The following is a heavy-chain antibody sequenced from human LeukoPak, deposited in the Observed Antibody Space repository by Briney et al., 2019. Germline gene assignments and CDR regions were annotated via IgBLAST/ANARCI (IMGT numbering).Heavy chain of an antibody. D-gene: IGHD6-19*01. J-gene: IGHJ3*02. CDR1: GFTVSSNY. CDR3: ARDSSGFPGKDAFDI. Sequence: GGSLRLSCAASGFTVSSNYMSWVRQAPGKGLEWVSVIYSGGSTYYADSVKGRFTISRDNSKNTLYLQMNSLRAEDTAVYYCARDSSGFPGKDAFDIWGQGTMVTVSS. V-gene: IGHV3-66*01. CDR2: IYSGGST.